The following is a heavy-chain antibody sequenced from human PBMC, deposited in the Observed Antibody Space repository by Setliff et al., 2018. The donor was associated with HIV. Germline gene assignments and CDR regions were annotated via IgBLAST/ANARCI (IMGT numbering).Heavy chain of an antibody. CDR1: GYTFTGYY. V-gene: IGHV1-2*02. CDR3: VRDRELRTTRSLDF. Sequence: ASVKVSCKASGYTFTGYYMHWVRQAPGQGLEWMGGINPNSGGTNYAQKFQGRVTMTRDTSISTAYMELSRLRSDDTAVYYCVRDRELRTTRSLDFWGPGTLVTVSS. J-gene: IGHJ4*02. D-gene: IGHD1-1*01. CDR2: INPNSGGT.